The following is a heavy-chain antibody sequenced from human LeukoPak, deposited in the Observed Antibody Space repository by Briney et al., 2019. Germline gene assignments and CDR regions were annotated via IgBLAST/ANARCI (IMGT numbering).Heavy chain of an antibody. CDR1: GFTFGDYA. D-gene: IGHD6-13*01. J-gene: IGHJ5*02. CDR3: ARGAAAEPNWFDP. V-gene: IGHV3-20*04. CDR2: INWNGGST. Sequence: GGSLRLSCAASGFTFGDYAMSWVRQAPGKGLEWVSGINWNGGSTGYADSVKGRFTISRDNAKNTLYLQMNSLRAEDTAVYYCARGAAAEPNWFDPWGQGTLVTVSS.